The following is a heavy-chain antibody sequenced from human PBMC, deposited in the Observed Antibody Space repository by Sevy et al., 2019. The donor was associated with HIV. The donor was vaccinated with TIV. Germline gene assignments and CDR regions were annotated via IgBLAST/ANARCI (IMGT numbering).Heavy chain of an antibody. J-gene: IGHJ6*02. CDR2: INTNTGNP. V-gene: IGHV7-4-1*02. CDR1: GYTFTSYA. CDR3: ARDRDLYCSGGSCYLGHYYYGMDV. D-gene: IGHD2-15*01. Sequence: ASMKVSCKASGYTFTSYAMNWVRQAPGQGLEWMGWINTNTGNPTYAQGFTGRFVFSLDTSVSTAYLQISSLKAEDTAVYYCARDRDLYCSGGSCYLGHYYYGMDVWGQGTTVTVSS.